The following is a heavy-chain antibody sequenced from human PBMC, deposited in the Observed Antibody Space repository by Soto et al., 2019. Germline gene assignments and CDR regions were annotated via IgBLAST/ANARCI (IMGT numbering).Heavy chain of an antibody. CDR2: ISYDGSNK. Sequence: PGGSLRLSCAASGFTFSSYGMHWVRQAPGKGLEWVAVISYDGSNKYYADSVKGRFTISRDNSKNTLYLQMNSLRAEDTAVYYCAKSHPTHYYYGMDVWGQGTTVTVSS. CDR3: AKSHPTHYYYGMDV. CDR1: GFTFSSYG. V-gene: IGHV3-30*18. J-gene: IGHJ6*02.